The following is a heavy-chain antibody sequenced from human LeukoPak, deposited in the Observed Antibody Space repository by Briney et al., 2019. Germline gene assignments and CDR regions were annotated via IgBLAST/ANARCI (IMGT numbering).Heavy chain of an antibody. D-gene: IGHD3-10*01. CDR3: AREAGFGESIYHYYYYIDV. CDR2: ISSSSDYI. J-gene: IGHJ6*03. CDR1: GFTVSTNY. V-gene: IGHV3-21*01. Sequence: PGGSLRLSCAASGFTVSTNYMSWVRQAPGKGLEWVSSISSSSDYIYYADSVKGRFTISRDNAKNSLYLQMNSLRAEDTAVYYCAREAGFGESIYHYYYYIDVWGKGTTVTISS.